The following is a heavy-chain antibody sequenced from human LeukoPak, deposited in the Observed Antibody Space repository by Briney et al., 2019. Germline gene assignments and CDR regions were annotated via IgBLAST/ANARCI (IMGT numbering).Heavy chain of an antibody. CDR2: ISASDNNT. D-gene: IGHD1-26*01. CDR3: VKDHWGSYYSLFDS. Sequence: GGSLRLSCAASGFTFSSYAMSWVRRAPGKGLEWVSAISASDNNTYYVDSVKGRFTISRDNSKNTLSLQMNSLRAEDTALYYCVKDHWGSYYSLFDSWGQGTLVTVSS. CDR1: GFTFSSYA. J-gene: IGHJ4*02. V-gene: IGHV3-23*01.